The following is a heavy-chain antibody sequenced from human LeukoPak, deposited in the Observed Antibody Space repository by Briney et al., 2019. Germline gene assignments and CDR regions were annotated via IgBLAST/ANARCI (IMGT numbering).Heavy chain of an antibody. CDR3: ARDGPYYYDSSGYYG. CDR2: IKEDGSER. D-gene: IGHD3-22*01. CDR1: AFIFSGHW. Sequence: PGGSLRLSCEGSAFIFSGHWMNWVRQTPGKGLEWVASIKEDGSERQYVDSVKGRFSISRDNTKGSLFLQLNSLRAEDTAVYYCARDGPYYYDSSGYYGWGQGTLVTVSS. V-gene: IGHV3-7*03. J-gene: IGHJ4*02.